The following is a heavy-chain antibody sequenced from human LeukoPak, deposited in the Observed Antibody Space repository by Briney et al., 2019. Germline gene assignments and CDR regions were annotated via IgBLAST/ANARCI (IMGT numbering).Heavy chain of an antibody. J-gene: IGHJ4*02. CDR1: GFTFSSYS. D-gene: IGHD1-26*01. CDR2: IKHDGSEKQDGSEK. Sequence: GGSLRLSCAASGFTFSSYSMNWVRQAPGKGLEWVANIKHDGSEKQDGSEKNYVDSVKGRFTISRDNAKNSLYLQMNSLRAEDTAVYYCARDLRLGSWYYFDYWGQGTLVTVSS. V-gene: IGHV3-7*01. CDR3: ARDLRLGSWYYFDY.